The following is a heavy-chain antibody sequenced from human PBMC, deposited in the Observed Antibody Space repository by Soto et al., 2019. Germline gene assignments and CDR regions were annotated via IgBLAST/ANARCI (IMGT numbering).Heavy chain of an antibody. CDR3: AHRREECSSTSCYMYCFDD. D-gene: IGHD2-2*02. Sequence: SGPTLVNPTQTLTLTCTFSGFSLSTSGVGVGWIRQPPGKALEWLALIYWDDDKRYSPSLKSRLTITKDTSKNQVVLTMTNMDPVDTATYYCAHRREECSSTSCYMYCFDDWGQVTPVTV. CDR1: GFSLSTSGVG. V-gene: IGHV2-5*02. CDR2: IYWDDDK. J-gene: IGHJ4*02.